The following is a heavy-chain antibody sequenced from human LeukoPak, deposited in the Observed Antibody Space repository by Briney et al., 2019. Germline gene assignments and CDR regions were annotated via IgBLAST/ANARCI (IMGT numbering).Heavy chain of an antibody. D-gene: IGHD2-21*01. CDR3: AKAPVTSCRGAYCYPFDS. CDR2: IRYDGSNK. V-gene: IGHV3-30*02. Sequence: PGGSLRLSCAASGFTFSGYGIHWVRQAPGKGLEWVAFIRYDGSNKYYADSVKGRFTISRDYSKNTLYLQMNSLRAEDAAVYFCAKAPVTSCRGAYCYPFDSWGQGTLVTVSS. J-gene: IGHJ4*02. CDR1: GFTFSGYG.